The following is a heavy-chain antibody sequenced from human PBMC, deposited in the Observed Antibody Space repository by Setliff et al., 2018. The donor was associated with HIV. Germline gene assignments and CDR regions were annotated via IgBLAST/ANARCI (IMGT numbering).Heavy chain of an antibody. CDR3: VRDETGDKWYFDS. J-gene: IGHJ4*02. CDR2: IIPYYSTI. CDR1: GDSFSTYS. V-gene: IGHV1-69*06. D-gene: IGHD7-27*01. Sequence: GASVKVSCKASGDSFSTYSMNWVRRAPGPGLEWVGGIIPYYSTINYAQRFQGRATITADISTSTVYMELRSLRSDDTAVYYCVRDETGDKWYFDSWGQGTLVTSPQ.